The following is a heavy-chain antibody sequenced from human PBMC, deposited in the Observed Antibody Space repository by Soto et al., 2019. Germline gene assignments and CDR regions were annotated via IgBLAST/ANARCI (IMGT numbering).Heavy chain of an antibody. CDR3: AKDTSGYAYGYFDY. J-gene: IGHJ4*02. D-gene: IGHD5-18*01. CDR1: GFTFDDYA. Sequence: PGGSLRLSCTASGFTFDDYAMHWVRQAPGKGLECVSSISWNSDRIDYADSVKGRFTISRDNAKNSLYLQMNSLRAEDTAFYYCAKDTSGYAYGYFDYWGQGALVTVSS. V-gene: IGHV3-9*01. CDR2: ISWNSDRI.